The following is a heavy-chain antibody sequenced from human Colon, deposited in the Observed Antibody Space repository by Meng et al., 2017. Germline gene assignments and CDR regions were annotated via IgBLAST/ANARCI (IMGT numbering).Heavy chain of an antibody. CDR2: IHPSGGT. V-gene: IGHV4-4*02. J-gene: IGHJ4*02. CDR3: ARGGGCVNGVCGSLDY. CDR1: GGSITTNNW. Sequence: QVALQESGTGLVKPSGTLSLTCAFSGGSITTNNWWSWVRQPPGKGLEWIGEIHPSGGTNYNPPLKSRVTMSIDNSKRQFSLNLSSVTAADTAVYYCARGGGCVNGVCGSLDYWGQGTLVTVSS. D-gene: IGHD2-8*01.